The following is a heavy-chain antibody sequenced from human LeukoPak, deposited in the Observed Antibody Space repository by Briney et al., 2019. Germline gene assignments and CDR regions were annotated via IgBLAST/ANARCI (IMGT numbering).Heavy chain of an antibody. CDR3: ARDGGIFGVAIGLNWFDP. Sequence: PSETLSLTCTVSGGSISSYYWSWIRQPAGKGLEWIGRIYTSGSTNYNPSLKSRVTMSVDTSKNQFSLKLSSVTAADTAVYYCARDGGIFGVAIGLNWFDPWGQGTLVTVSS. V-gene: IGHV4-4*07. J-gene: IGHJ5*02. CDR2: IYTSGST. CDR1: GGSISSYY. D-gene: IGHD3-3*01.